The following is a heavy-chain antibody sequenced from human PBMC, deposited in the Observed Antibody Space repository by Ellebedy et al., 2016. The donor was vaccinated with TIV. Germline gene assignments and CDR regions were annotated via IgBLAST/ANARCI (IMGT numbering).Heavy chain of an antibody. CDR3: ARAKLGSHSFDS. D-gene: IGHD1-26*01. V-gene: IGHV3-21*06. Sequence: GESLKISXAASGFDFKTFSMNWVRQAPGKGLEWVASITGGSVYIYYADVVKGRFTISRDNDNNSLFLQMDSLRAEDTAIYYCARAKLGSHSFDSWGQGTLVIASS. CDR2: ITGGSVYI. CDR1: GFDFKTFS. J-gene: IGHJ4*02.